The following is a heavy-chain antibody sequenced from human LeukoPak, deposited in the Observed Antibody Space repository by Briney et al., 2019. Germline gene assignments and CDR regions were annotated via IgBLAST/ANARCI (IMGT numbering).Heavy chain of an antibody. J-gene: IGHJ4*02. V-gene: IGHV5-51*01. D-gene: IGHD3-3*01. CDR1: GYSFASYW. CDR3: ARLRYDFWSGVDY. Sequence: PGESLKISCKGSGYSFASYWIGWVRQMPGKGLEWMGITYPGDSDTRYSPSFQGQVTISADKSISTAYLQWSSLKASDTAMYYCARLRYDFWSGVDYWGQGTLVTVSS. CDR2: TYPGDSDT.